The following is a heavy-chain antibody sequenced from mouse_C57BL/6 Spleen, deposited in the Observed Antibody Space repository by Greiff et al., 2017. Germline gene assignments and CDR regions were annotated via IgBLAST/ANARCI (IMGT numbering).Heavy chain of an antibody. Sequence: QVQLQQSGPELVKPGASVKISCKASGYSFTSYYIHWVKQRPGQGLEWIGWIYPGSGNTKYNEKFKGKATLTADTSSSTAYMQLSSLTSAYAAVYYCARAAYGSSYGAMDYWGQGTSVTVSS. D-gene: IGHD1-1*01. CDR3: ARAAYGSSYGAMDY. CDR1: GYSFTSYY. J-gene: IGHJ4*01. CDR2: IYPGSGNT. V-gene: IGHV1-66*01.